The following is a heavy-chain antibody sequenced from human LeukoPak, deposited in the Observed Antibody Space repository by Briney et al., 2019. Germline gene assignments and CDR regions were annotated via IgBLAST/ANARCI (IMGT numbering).Heavy chain of an antibody. D-gene: IGHD3-22*01. J-gene: IGHJ4*02. CDR2: INHSGST. Sequence: NPSETLSLTCAVYGGSFSGYYWSWIRRPPGKGLEWIGEINHSGSTNYNPSLKSRVTISVDTSKNQFSLKLSSVTAADTAVYYCARDQYYYDSSAVGGFDYWGQGTLVTVSS. CDR3: ARDQYYYDSSAVGGFDY. V-gene: IGHV4-34*01. CDR1: GGSFSGYY.